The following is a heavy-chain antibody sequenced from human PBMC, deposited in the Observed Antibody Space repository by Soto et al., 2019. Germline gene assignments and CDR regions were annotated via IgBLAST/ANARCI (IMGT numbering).Heavy chain of an antibody. V-gene: IGHV1-3*01. D-gene: IGHD3-10*01. Sequence: ASVKVSCKASGCTFTSSGVEWGRQARGQGLEWMGWIIGGSDDTNYAQEIQGKVTITSDTSASTAYLELNSLRSEDTAFYYCARENLILGIIAFSYWGQGTLVTVSS. CDR1: GCTFTSSG. J-gene: IGHJ4*02. CDR3: ARENLILGIIAFSY. CDR2: IIGGSDDT.